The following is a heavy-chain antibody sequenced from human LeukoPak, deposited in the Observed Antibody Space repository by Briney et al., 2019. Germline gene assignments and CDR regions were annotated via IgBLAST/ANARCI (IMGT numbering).Heavy chain of an antibody. J-gene: IGHJ4*02. CDR3: ARGTQYDILTGYYYLSRFDY. CDR1: GGSISSSSYY. D-gene: IGHD3-9*01. Sequence: PSETLSLTCTVSGGSISSSSYYWGWIRQPPGKGPEWIGSVYYSGSTYYNPSLKSRVTISVDTSKNQFSLKLSSVTAADTAVYYCARGTQYDILTGYYYLSRFDYWGQGTLVTVSS. CDR2: VYYSGST. V-gene: IGHV4-39*01.